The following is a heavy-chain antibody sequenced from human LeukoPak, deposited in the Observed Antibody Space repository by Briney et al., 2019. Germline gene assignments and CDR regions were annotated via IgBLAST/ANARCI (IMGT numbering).Heavy chain of an antibody. CDR2: ISGSGGST. CDR3: AKPSSSWFVEGYYFDY. V-gene: IGHV3-23*01. J-gene: IGHJ4*02. Sequence: PGGSLRLSCAASGFTFSSYAMSWVRQAPGKGLEWVSAISGSGGSTYYADSVKGRFTISRDNSKNTLYLQTNSLRAEDTAVYYCAKPSSSWFVEGYYFDYWGQGTLVTVSS. CDR1: GFTFSSYA. D-gene: IGHD6-13*01.